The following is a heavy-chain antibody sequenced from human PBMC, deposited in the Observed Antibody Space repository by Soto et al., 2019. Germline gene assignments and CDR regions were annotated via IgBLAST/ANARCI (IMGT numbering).Heavy chain of an antibody. CDR1: GFTFVSYS. J-gene: IGHJ4*01. Sequence: PGGSLRLSCAASGFTFVSYSMNWVRQSPGQGLEWVSYISSRSETIYYADSVKGRFTVSRDNSRDSLYLQMNNLRDEDTAVYYCARHLHRYSFGDYWGQGTRVTVSS. CDR3: ARHLHRYSFGDY. CDR2: ISSRSETI. V-gene: IGHV3-48*02. D-gene: IGHD4-4*01.